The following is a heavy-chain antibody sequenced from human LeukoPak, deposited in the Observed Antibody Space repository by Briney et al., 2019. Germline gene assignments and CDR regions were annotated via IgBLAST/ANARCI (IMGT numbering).Heavy chain of an antibody. J-gene: IGHJ4*02. CDR2: INAGSGNT. Sequence: GASVKVSCRASGYTFTTYAVHWVRQAPGQRLECMGWINAGSGNTKYSQKFQGRVTITRDTSASTAYMELSSLRSEDTAVYYCARDKGSSGYYEGFDYWGQGTLVTVSS. D-gene: IGHD3-22*01. V-gene: IGHV1-3*01. CDR1: GYTFTTYA. CDR3: ARDKGSSGYYEGFDY.